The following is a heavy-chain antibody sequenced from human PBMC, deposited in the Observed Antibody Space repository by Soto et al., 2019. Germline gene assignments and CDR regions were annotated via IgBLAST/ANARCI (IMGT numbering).Heavy chain of an antibody. Sequence: QITLKESGPTLVKPTQTLTLTCTFSGFSLNTGGLAVGWIRQPPGKALEWLALIYWDNDKRYSPSLRSRLTITKDTSKHQVVLTMTNMDPVDAATYYCVHSRCGGDCLQSYSSHYYYGMDVWGQGTTVTVSS. CDR1: GFSLNTGGLA. CDR3: VHSRCGGDCLQSYSSHYYYGMDV. CDR2: IYWDNDK. D-gene: IGHD2-21*02. V-gene: IGHV2-5*02. J-gene: IGHJ6*02.